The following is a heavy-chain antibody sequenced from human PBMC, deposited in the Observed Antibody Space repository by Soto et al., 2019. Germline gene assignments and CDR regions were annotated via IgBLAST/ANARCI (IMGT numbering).Heavy chain of an antibody. CDR1: GFTSSNYE. J-gene: IGHJ5*02. V-gene: IGHV3-48*03. CDR2: ISSSGSVI. D-gene: IGHD1-26*01. CDR3: ARGGYSPHFDP. Sequence: PGGSLRLSCTASGFTSSNYEINWVRQAPGKGLEWVSYISSSGSVIHYADSVKGRFTISRDNAKNSLYLQMNSLRVEDTAVYYCARGGYSPHFDPWGQGTLVTVSS.